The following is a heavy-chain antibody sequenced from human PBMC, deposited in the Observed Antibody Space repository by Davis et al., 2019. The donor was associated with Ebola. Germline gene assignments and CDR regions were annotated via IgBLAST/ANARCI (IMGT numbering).Heavy chain of an antibody. CDR2: INPNSGGT. V-gene: IGHV1-2*06. CDR1: GYTFTGHY. Sequence: ASVKVSCKASGYTFTGHYIQWVRQAPGQGLEWMGRINPNSGGTNYAQKFQGRVTMTRDTSTSTVYMELSSLRSDDTAVYYCATFLEQWLAYWGQGTLVTVSS. CDR3: ATFLEQWLAY. D-gene: IGHD6-19*01. J-gene: IGHJ4*02.